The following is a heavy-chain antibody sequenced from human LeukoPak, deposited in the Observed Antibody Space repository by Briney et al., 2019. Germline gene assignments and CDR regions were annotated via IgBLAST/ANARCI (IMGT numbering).Heavy chain of an antibody. J-gene: IGHJ3*02. V-gene: IGHV3-9*01. Sequence: GGSLRLSCAASGFTFDDYAMHWVRQAPRKGLEWVSGISCNSGSIGYADSVKGRFTVSRDNAKNSLYLQMNSLRPEDTALYYCAKDINCGGNSLLDAFDTWGQGTVVTVSS. D-gene: IGHD4-23*01. CDR2: ISCNSGSI. CDR1: GFTFDDYA. CDR3: AKDINCGGNSLLDAFDT.